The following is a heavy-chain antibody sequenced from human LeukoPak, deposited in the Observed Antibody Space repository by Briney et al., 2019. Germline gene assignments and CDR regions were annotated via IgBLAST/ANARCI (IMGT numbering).Heavy chain of an antibody. CDR2: INHSGST. CDR3: ARDYGGWYYFDY. Sequence: SETLSLTCSVSGGSISSYYWGWIRQPPGKGLEWIGEINHSGSTNYNPSLKSRVTISVDTSNNQFSLQLSSVTAADTALYYCARDYGGWYYFDYWGQGTLVTVSS. CDR1: GGSISSYY. V-gene: IGHV4-34*01. J-gene: IGHJ4*02. D-gene: IGHD6-19*01.